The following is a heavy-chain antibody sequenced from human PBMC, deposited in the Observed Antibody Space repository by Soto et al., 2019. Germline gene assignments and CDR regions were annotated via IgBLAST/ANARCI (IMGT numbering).Heavy chain of an antibody. CDR2: ISSSSSTI. J-gene: IGHJ4*02. D-gene: IGHD6-19*01. Sequence: PGGSLRLSCAASGFTFSSYSMNWVRQAPGKGLEWVSYISSSSSTIYYADSVKGRFTISRDNAKNSLYLQMNSLRDEDTAVYYCARAGVYSSGWYVEYFDYWGQGALVTVSS. CDR3: ARAGVYSSGWYVEYFDY. V-gene: IGHV3-48*02. CDR1: GFTFSSYS.